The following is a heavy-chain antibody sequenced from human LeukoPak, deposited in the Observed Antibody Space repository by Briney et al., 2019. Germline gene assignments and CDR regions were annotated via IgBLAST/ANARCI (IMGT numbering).Heavy chain of an antibody. Sequence: PGGSLRLSCAASGFIFNRYSMNWVRQAPGKGPEWVSYISSSSTVIYYADSVKGRFTISRDNAKNSLYLQMNSLRDEDTAVYYCARDMSLLWFGDPFDYWGQGTLVTVSS. CDR2: ISSSSTVI. CDR3: ARDMSLLWFGDPFDY. J-gene: IGHJ4*02. D-gene: IGHD3-10*01. CDR1: GFIFNRYS. V-gene: IGHV3-48*02.